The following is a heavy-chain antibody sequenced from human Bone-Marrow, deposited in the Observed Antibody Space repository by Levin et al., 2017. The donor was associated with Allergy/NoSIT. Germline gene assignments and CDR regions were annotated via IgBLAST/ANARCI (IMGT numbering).Heavy chain of an antibody. D-gene: IGHD5-12*01. CDR1: EFIDSSNY. Sequence: TGGSLRLSCAASEFIDSSNYMSWVRQAPGKGLDWVSVIYSGGSAYYAESVKGRFTISRDNSKNTLYLQMNSLRAEDTAVYYCVARSNGMDVWGQGTTVTVSS. CDR2: IYSGGSA. V-gene: IGHV3-66*01. CDR3: VARSNGMDV. J-gene: IGHJ6*02.